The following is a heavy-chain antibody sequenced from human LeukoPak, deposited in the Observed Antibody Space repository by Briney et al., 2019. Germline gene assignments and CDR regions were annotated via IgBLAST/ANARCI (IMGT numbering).Heavy chain of an antibody. CDR3: AKETVVVPADDWFGP. V-gene: IGHV4-59*11. Sequence: PSETLSLTCTVSGGSISSHYWNWIRQTPGRGLEWIGYIHYSGRTSYNPSLKSRVTISVDTSKNQFSLRLASVTAADTAVYYCAKETVVVPADDWFGPWGQGTLVTVSS. D-gene: IGHD2-21*01. CDR2: IHYSGRT. CDR1: GGSISSHY. J-gene: IGHJ5*02.